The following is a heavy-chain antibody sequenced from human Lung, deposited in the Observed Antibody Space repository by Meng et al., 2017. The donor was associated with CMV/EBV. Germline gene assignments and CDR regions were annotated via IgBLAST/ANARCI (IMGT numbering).Heavy chain of an antibody. CDR3: ATGVADFEY. CDR1: GYTFTSYD. D-gene: IGHD6-19*01. CDR2: MNPNRGTT. J-gene: IGHJ4*02. V-gene: IGHV1-8*01. Sequence: QVQLVQAGAEVKKPGASVKVSCKASGYTFTSYDINWVRQGTGQGLEWMGWMNPNRGTTGYAQKFQGRVTMTRNISKSTAYMDLSSLRSEDTAVYYCATGVADFEYWGQGTLVTVPS.